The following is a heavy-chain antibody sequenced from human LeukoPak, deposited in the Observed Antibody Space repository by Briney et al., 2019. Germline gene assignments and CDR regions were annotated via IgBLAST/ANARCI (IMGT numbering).Heavy chain of an antibody. CDR2: IYYSGST. CDR1: GGSISSYY. J-gene: IGHJ4*02. Sequence: KTSETLSLTCTVSGGSISSYYWSWIRQPPGKGLEWIGYIYYSGSTNYNPSLKSRVTISVDTSKNQFSLKLSSVTAADTAVYYCASGWGSSWVDYWGQGTLVTVSS. D-gene: IGHD6-13*01. CDR3: ASGWGSSWVDY. V-gene: IGHV4-59*01.